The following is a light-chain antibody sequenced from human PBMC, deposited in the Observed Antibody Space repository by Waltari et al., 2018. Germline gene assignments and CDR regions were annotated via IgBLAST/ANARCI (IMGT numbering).Light chain of an antibody. CDR1: RGDAGGCSS. V-gene: IGLV2-23*02. CDR3: CSYAGSSLYV. J-gene: IGLJ1*01. Sequence: SALTHPASGSGSPGRSIPIACTTTRGDAGGCSSVSWYQQHPGKAPTLMIYDVSKRPSGVSNRFSGSKSGNTASLTISGLQAEDEADYYCCSYAGSSLYVFGTGTKVTVL. CDR2: DVS.